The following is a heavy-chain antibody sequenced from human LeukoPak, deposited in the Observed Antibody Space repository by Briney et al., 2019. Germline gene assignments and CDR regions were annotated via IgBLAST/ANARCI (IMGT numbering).Heavy chain of an antibody. Sequence: PSQTLSLTCTVSGGSISSGSYYWSWIRQPAGKGLEWIGRIYTSGSTNYNPSLKSRVTISVDTSKNQFSLKLSSVTAADTAVYYGAARRRGTEVDYWGQGTLVTVSS. D-gene: IGHD1-1*01. CDR1: GGSISSGSYY. CDR2: IYTSGST. J-gene: IGHJ4*02. CDR3: AARRRGTEVDY. V-gene: IGHV4-61*02.